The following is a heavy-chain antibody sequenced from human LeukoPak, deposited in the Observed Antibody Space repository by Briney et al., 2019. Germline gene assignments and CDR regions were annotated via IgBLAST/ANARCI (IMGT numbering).Heavy chain of an antibody. CDR2: IKSKTDGGTT. Sequence: GGSLRLSCAASGFTFSNAWMSWVRQAPGKGLEWVGRIKSKTDGGTTDYAAPVKGRFTISRDDSKNTLYLQMNSLKTEDTAVYYCTTDLGDHFWSGLLWFDPWGQGTLVTVSS. J-gene: IGHJ5*02. CDR1: GFTFSNAW. V-gene: IGHV3-15*01. D-gene: IGHD3-3*02. CDR3: TTDLGDHFWSGLLWFDP.